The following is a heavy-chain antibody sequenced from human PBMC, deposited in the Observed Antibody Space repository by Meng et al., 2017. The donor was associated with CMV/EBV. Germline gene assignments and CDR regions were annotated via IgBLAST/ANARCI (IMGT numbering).Heavy chain of an antibody. CDR3: ARDWYCSSTICLYYYYYYGMDV. CDR2: ISYDGSNK. V-gene: IGHV3-30-3*01. Sequence: GGSLRLSCAASGFTFSNYAIHWVRQAPGKGLEWVAVISYDGSNKYYTDSVRGRFTISRDNSKNTVYLQMNSLRAEDTAVYYCARDWYCSSTICLYYYYYYGMDVWGQGTTVTVSS. J-gene: IGHJ6*02. CDR1: GFTFSNYA. D-gene: IGHD2-2*01.